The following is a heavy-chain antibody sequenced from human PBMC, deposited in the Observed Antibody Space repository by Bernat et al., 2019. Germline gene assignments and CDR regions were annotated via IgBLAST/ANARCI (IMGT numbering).Heavy chain of an antibody. CDR2: IIPIFGTA. V-gene: IGHV1-69*01. D-gene: IGHD2-15*01. J-gene: IGHJ4*02. CDR1: GYTFTDFH. Sequence: QVQMVQSGAEVKKPGASVKVSCKASGYTFTDFHIHWVRQAPGQGLEWMGGIIPIFGTANYAQKFQGRVTITADESTSTAYMELSSLRSEDTAVYYCARGGGYCSGGSCQKFIDYWGQGTLVTVSS. CDR3: ARGGGYCSGGSCQKFIDY.